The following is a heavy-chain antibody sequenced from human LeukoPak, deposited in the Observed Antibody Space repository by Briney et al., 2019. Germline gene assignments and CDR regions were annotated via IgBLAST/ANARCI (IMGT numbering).Heavy chain of an antibody. D-gene: IGHD2-15*01. Sequence: PSETLSLTCTVSGYSISSGYYWGWIRQPPGKGLEWIGGIYHSGSTYYNPSLKSRVTISVDTSKNQFSLKLSSVTAADTAVYYCARGGSHAPKGWFDPWGQGTLVTVSS. CDR2: IYHSGST. V-gene: IGHV4-38-2*02. J-gene: IGHJ5*02. CDR3: ARGGSHAPKGWFDP. CDR1: GYSISSGYY.